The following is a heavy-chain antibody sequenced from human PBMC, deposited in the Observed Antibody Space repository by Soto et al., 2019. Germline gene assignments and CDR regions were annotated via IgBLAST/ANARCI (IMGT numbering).Heavy chain of an antibody. J-gene: IGHJ3*02. CDR3: ARASIVATISEAFDI. D-gene: IGHD5-12*01. CDR2: INHSGST. V-gene: IGHV4-34*01. CDR1: GGSFSGYY. Sequence: SETLSLTCAVYGGSFSGYYWSWIRQPPGKGLEWIGEINHSGSTNYNPSLKSRVTISVDTSKNQFSLKLSSVTAADTAVYYCARASIVATISEAFDIWGQGTMVTVSS.